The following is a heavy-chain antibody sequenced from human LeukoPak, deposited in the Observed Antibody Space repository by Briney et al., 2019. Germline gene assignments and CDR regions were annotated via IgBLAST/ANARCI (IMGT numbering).Heavy chain of an antibody. J-gene: IGHJ4*02. CDR3: AREGYCSGGSCQTNTYFDY. Sequence: GASVRVACKTSGYTFINYDIHWVRQAPGQGLEWMGWMNPNGDKTEYAPRFQDRVSITRDSSISTAYMELSSLRSEDTAVYYCAREGYCSGGSCQTNTYFDYWGQGTLVTVSS. D-gene: IGHD2-15*01. V-gene: IGHV1-8*03. CDR2: MNPNGDKT. CDR1: GYTFINYD.